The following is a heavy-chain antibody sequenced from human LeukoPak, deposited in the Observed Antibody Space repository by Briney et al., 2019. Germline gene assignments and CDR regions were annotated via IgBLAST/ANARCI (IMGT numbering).Heavy chain of an antibody. J-gene: IGHJ4*02. Sequence: GGSLRLSCAAAGVTVSSNYMSWVRQVPGRGLEWVSMIYSDGTTYYADSVKGRFTISRDNSKNTLYLQMNSLRVEDTAVYYCASSLLATMGPLFYWGLGALVTVSS. D-gene: IGHD5-24*01. CDR2: IYSDGTT. CDR1: GVTVSSNY. V-gene: IGHV3-53*01. CDR3: ASSLLATMGPLFY.